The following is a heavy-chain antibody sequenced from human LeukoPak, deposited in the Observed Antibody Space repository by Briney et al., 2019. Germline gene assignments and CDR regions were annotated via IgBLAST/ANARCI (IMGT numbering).Heavy chain of an antibody. D-gene: IGHD2-2*01. J-gene: IGHJ5*02. CDR2: IYYSGST. CDR3: AREYIVVVPAAVSPTFAP. CDR1: GGSISSSSYY. V-gene: IGHV4-39*07. Sequence: SETLSLTCTVSGGSISSSSYYWGWIRQPPGKGLEWIGSIYYSGSTYYNPSLKSRVTISVDTSKNQFSLKLSSVTAADTAVYYCAREYIVVVPAAVSPTFAPWGQGTLVTVSS.